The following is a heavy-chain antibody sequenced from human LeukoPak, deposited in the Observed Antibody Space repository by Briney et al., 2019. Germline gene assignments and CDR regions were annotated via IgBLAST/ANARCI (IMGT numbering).Heavy chain of an antibody. J-gene: IGHJ3*02. CDR1: GFTFSSYA. Sequence: GGSLRLSCAASGFTFSSYAMSWVRQAPGKELEWVSAISGSGGSTYYADSVKGRFTISRDNSKNTLYLQMNSLRAEDTAVYYCAKAPHDYGDYLAAFDIWGQGTMVTVSS. CDR3: AKAPHDYGDYLAAFDI. V-gene: IGHV3-23*01. D-gene: IGHD4-17*01. CDR2: ISGSGGST.